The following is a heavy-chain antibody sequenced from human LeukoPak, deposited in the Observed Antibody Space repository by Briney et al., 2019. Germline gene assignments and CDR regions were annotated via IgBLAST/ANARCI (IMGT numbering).Heavy chain of an antibody. CDR3: ARAKGLYYYYYYMDV. CDR2: IYYSGST. V-gene: IGHV4-59*12. CDR1: GGSISSYY. Sequence: SETLSLTCTVSGGSISSYYWSWIRQPPGKGLEWIGYIYYSGSTNYNPSLKSRVTISVDTSKNQFSLKLSSVTAADTAVYYCARAKGLYYYYYYMDVWGKGTTVTVSS. D-gene: IGHD3/OR15-3a*01. J-gene: IGHJ6*03.